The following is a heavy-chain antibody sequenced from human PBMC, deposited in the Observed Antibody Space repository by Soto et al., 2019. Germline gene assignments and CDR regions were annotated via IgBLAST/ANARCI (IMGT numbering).Heavy chain of an antibody. V-gene: IGHV4-59*01. CDR3: ARGGQWLAQFDY. J-gene: IGHJ4*02. CDR2: IYYSGST. D-gene: IGHD6-19*01. CDR1: GGSISSYY. Sequence: SETLSLTCTVSGGSISSYYWSWIRQPPGKGLEWIGYIYYSGSTNYNPSLKSRVTISVDTSKNQFSLKLSSVTAADTAVYYCARGGQWLAQFDYWGQGTLVTVSS.